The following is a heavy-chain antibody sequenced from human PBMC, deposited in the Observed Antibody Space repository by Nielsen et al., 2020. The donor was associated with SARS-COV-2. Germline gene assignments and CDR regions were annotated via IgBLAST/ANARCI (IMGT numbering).Heavy chain of an antibody. Sequence: GESLKISCAASGFTFSGSAMHWVRQASGKGLEWVGRIRSKANSYATAYAASVKGRFTISRDNSKNTLYLQMNSLRAEDTAVYYCAVRGYSYGYPQSFDYWGQGTLVTVSS. CDR1: GFTFSGSA. V-gene: IGHV3-73*01. J-gene: IGHJ4*02. D-gene: IGHD5-18*01. CDR3: AVRGYSYGYPQSFDY. CDR2: IRSKANSYAT.